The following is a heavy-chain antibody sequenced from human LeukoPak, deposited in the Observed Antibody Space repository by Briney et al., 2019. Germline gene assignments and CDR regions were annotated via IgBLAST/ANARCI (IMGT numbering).Heavy chain of an antibody. D-gene: IGHD3-9*01. CDR3: ARGYFDWLYDY. Sequence: SETLSLTCAVYGGSFSGYYWSWVRQPPGKGLEWIGEINHSGSTNYNPSLKSRVTISVDTSKNQFSLKLSSVTAADTAVYYCARGYFDWLYDYWGQGTLVTVSS. J-gene: IGHJ4*02. CDR2: INHSGST. CDR1: GGSFSGYY. V-gene: IGHV4-34*01.